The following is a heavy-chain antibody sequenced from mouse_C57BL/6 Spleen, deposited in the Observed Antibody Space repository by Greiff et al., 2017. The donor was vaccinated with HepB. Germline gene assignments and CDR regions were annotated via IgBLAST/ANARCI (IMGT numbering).Heavy chain of an antibody. CDR2: IYPGSGST. CDR3: ARPLGREYYYAMDY. CDR1: GYTFTSYW. V-gene: IGHV1-55*01. D-gene: IGHD4-1*01. Sequence: VQLQQPGAELVKPGASVKMSCKASGYTFTSYWITWVKQRPGQGLEWIGDIYPGSGSTNYNEKFKSKATLTVDTSSSTAYMQLSSLTSEDSAVYYCARPLGREYYYAMDYWGQGTSVTVAS. J-gene: IGHJ4*01.